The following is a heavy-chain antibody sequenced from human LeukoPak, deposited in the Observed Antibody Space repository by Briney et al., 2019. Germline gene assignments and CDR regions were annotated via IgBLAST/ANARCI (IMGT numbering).Heavy chain of an antibody. J-gene: IGHJ3*02. CDR2: INTNTGNP. V-gene: IGHV7-4-1*02. CDR3: AEHHELRDNWNCVQYDAFDI. D-gene: IGHD1-7*01. CDR1: GYTFTSYA. Sequence: ASVKVSCKASGYTFTSYAMNWVRQAPGQGLEWMGWINTNTGNPTYAQGFTGRFVFSLDTSVSTAYLQISSLKAEDTAVYYCAEHHELRDNWNCVQYDAFDIWGQGTMVTVSS.